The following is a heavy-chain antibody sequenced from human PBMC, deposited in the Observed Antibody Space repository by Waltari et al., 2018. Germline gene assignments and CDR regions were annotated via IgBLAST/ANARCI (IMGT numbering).Heavy chain of an antibody. Sequence: QLQLQQSGPGLVKPSQTLSLACSLSGDSISGSYYWNWVRQTAGEGLEWLGYIYSSGSTKYNPSLQSRATISIVNKTPFSLKLAAVTAADTAVYYCARSDVVVAPARNNYYFPMEVWGQGTTVTVSS. J-gene: IGHJ6*03. CDR3: ARSDVVVAPARNNYYFPMEV. V-gene: IGHV4-61*09. CDR2: IYSSGST. D-gene: IGHD2-21*01. CDR1: GDSISGSYY.